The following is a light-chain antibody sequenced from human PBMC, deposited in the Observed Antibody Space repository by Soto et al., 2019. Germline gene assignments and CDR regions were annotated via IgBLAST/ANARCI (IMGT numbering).Light chain of an antibody. Sequence: EIVMTQSPATLSVSPGERATLSCRASQSVSSNLAWYQQKPGQAPRLLIYGASTRATGIPARFSGSGSGTEHTPTISNLQSEDSAVYYCQQYNNWPPLTFGGGNKVEIK. CDR1: QSVSSN. J-gene: IGKJ4*01. CDR2: GAS. CDR3: QQYNNWPPLT. V-gene: IGKV3-15*01.